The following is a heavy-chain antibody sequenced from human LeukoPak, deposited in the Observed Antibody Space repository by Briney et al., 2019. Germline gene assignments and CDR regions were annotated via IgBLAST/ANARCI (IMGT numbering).Heavy chain of an antibody. Sequence: GGSLRLSCAASGFSFSSYWLHWVRQAPGKGLVWVARISPDGSSALSADSVRGRFTISRDNADNTLYLQLNSLRAEDTAVYYCARVSFCPRCHFDYWGQGTLVTVSS. J-gene: IGHJ4*02. CDR1: GFSFSSYW. D-gene: IGHD2/OR15-2a*01. V-gene: IGHV3-74*03. CDR2: ISPDGSSA. CDR3: ARVSFCPRCHFDY.